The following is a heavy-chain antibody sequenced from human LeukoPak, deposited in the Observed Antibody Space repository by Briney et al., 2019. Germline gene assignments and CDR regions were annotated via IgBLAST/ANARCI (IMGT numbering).Heavy chain of an antibody. CDR3: TTVPCYYDSSGYYEGFDY. J-gene: IGHJ4*02. V-gene: IGHV3-15*01. Sequence: GGSLRLSCAASGFTFSNAWMSWVRQAPGKGLEWVGRIKSKTDGGTTDYAAPVKGRFTIARDDSKNTLYLQMNSLKTEDTAVYYCTTVPCYYDSSGYYEGFDYWGQGTLVTVSS. D-gene: IGHD3-22*01. CDR2: IKSKTDGGTT. CDR1: GFTFSNAW.